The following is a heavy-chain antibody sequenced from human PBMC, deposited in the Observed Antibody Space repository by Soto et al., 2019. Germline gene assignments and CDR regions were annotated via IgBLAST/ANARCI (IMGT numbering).Heavy chain of an antibody. J-gene: IGHJ6*02. CDR2: IIPIFGTA. D-gene: IGHD2-8*01. CDR1: GGTFSSYA. Sequence: QVQLVQSGAEVKKPGSSVKVSCKASGGTFSSYAISWVRQAPGQGLEWMGGIIPIFGTANYAQKFQGRVTITADESTSTAYMELSSLRSEDTAVYYCARSTLYCTNGVCYTKGSSIYYYGMDVWGQGTTVTVSS. CDR3: ARSTLYCTNGVCYTKGSSIYYYGMDV. V-gene: IGHV1-69*01.